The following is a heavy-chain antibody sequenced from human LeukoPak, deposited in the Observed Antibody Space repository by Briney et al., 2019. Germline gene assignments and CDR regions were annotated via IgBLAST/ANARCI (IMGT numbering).Heavy chain of an antibody. CDR1: GFTFSDYY. D-gene: IGHD5-18*01. V-gene: IGHV3-11*04. Sequence: PGGSLRLSCAASGFTFSDYYMSWIRQAPGKGLEWVSYISSSGSTIYYADSVKGRFTISRDNAKNSLYLQMHTLRDEDTAVYYCARDKGRGYSYGWDYWGQGTLVTVSS. CDR3: ARDKGRGYSYGWDY. J-gene: IGHJ4*02. CDR2: ISSSGSTI.